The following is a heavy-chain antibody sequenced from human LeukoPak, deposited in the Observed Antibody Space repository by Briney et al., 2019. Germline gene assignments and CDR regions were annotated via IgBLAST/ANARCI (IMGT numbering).Heavy chain of an antibody. J-gene: IGHJ4*02. CDR3: ARSIVVVIDSDY. Sequence: SVKVSCKASGGTFSSYAISWVRQAPGQGLEWMGGIIPIFGTANYAQKFQGRVTITADESTSTAYMELSSLRAEDTAVYYCARSIVVVIDSDYWGQGTLVTVSS. CDR1: GGTFSSYA. V-gene: IGHV1-69*13. CDR2: IIPIFGTA. D-gene: IGHD3-22*01.